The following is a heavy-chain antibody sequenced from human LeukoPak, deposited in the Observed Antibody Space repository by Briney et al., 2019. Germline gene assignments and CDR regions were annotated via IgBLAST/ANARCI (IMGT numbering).Heavy chain of an antibody. CDR1: GFTFSSYA. J-gene: IGHJ4*02. CDR3: ARERTREYFDY. V-gene: IGHV3-66*01. Sequence: GGSLRLSCAASGFTFSSYAMSWVRQAPGKGLEWVSVIYSGGSTYYADSVKGRFTISRDNSKNTLYLQMNSLRAEDTAVYYCARERTREYFDYWGQGTLVTVSS. CDR2: IYSGGST. D-gene: IGHD2-15*01.